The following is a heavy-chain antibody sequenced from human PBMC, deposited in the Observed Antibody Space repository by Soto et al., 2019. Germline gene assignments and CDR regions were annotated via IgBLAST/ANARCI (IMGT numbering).Heavy chain of an antibody. CDR3: ADLHYDYVWGSYRSDYGMDV. V-gene: IGHV1-58*01. CDR2: IVVGSGNT. J-gene: IGHJ6*02. Sequence: WVKFSWKASGFTFTSSAVQWVRQARGQRLEWIGWIVVGSGNTNYAQKFQERVTITRXXXXSXXXMELXXLRXADTAVYYCADLHYDYVWGSYRSDYGMDVWG. CDR1: GFTFTSSA. D-gene: IGHD3-16*02.